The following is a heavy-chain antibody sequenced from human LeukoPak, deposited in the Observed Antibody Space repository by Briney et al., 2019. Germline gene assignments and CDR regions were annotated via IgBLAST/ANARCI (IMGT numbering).Heavy chain of an antibody. CDR3: ARDPRQLPHVHYYYYMDV. D-gene: IGHD2-2*01. Sequence: GASVMVSCKASGGTFSSYAISWVRQAPGQGLEWMGGIIPIFGTANYAQKFQGRVTIIADESTGTAYMELSSLRSEDTAVYYCARDPRQLPHVHYYYYMDVWGKGTTVTVSS. CDR1: GGTFSSYA. J-gene: IGHJ6*03. V-gene: IGHV1-69*01. CDR2: IIPIFGTA.